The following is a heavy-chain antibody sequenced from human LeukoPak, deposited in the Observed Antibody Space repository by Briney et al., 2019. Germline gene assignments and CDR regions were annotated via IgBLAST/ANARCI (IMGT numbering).Heavy chain of an antibody. CDR1: GFTFSSYN. D-gene: IGHD3-10*01. V-gene: IGHV3-48*03. Sequence: GGTLRLSCAGSGFTFSSYNMNWVRQAPGKGLEWLSYIDRSGTSKYYADPVKGRFTISRDNGKNSLYLQMNSLTVEDTAVYYCELDSYGFRPSDIWFDPWGQGTLVTVSS. J-gene: IGHJ5*02. CDR3: ELDSYGFRPSDIWFDP. CDR2: IDRSGTSK.